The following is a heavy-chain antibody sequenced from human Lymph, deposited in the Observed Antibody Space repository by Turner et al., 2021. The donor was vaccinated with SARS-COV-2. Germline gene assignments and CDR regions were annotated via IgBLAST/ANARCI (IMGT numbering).Heavy chain of an antibody. CDR3: ARDFEQLVQFDYYGMDV. J-gene: IGHJ6*02. D-gene: IGHD6-6*01. CDR1: GFTFSSYA. V-gene: IGHV3-30-3*01. Sequence: QVQLVESGGGVVQPGRSLRLSCAASGFTFSSYAMYWVRQAPGKGLEWVAVISYDGLNKYYADSVKGLLTISRDNSKNTLYLQMNSLRAEDTAVYYCARDFEQLVQFDYYGMDVWGQGTTVTVSS. CDR2: ISYDGLNK.